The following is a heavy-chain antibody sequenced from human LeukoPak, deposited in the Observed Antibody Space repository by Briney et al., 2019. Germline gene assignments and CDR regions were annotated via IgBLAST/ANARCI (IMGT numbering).Heavy chain of an antibody. CDR2: ISGSGGST. J-gene: IGHJ4*01. D-gene: IGHD2-15*01. V-gene: IGHV3-23*01. Sequence: GGSLRLSCAASGFTFSSYAMSWVRQAPGKGLEWVSAISGSGGSTYYADSVKGRFTMSRDISRNTVYLQMNSLRVDDTAVYFCARAPVVSCRCAFCYPLDYWGHGILITVSS. CDR1: GFTFSSYA. CDR3: ARAPVVSCRCAFCYPLDY.